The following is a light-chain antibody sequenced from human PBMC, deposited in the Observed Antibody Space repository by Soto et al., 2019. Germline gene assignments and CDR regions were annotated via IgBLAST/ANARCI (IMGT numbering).Light chain of an antibody. V-gene: IGKV3-20*01. J-gene: IGKJ3*01. Sequence: EIVLTQSPGTLSLSPGERATLSCRASQRVNNNYVAWYQQKAGQAPSLLIYGASSRATGIPDRFSGSGSGTDFTLTISRLEPEDSAVYYWHQYGISPGFTFGPGTKVDIK. CDR1: QRVNNNY. CDR3: HQYGISPGFT. CDR2: GAS.